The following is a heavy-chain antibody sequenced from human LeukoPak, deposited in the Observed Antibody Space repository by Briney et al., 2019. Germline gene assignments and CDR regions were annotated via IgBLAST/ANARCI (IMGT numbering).Heavy chain of an antibody. Sequence: PGGSLRLSCAASGFTFRSNWMHWVCQAPGKGLVWVSRINSDGSSTSYADSVKGRFTISRDNAENTLYLQMNSLRAEDTAVYYCARTYYHDSSGYYGDYYFDYWGQGTLVTVSS. CDR3: ARTYYHDSSGYYGDYYFDY. J-gene: IGHJ4*02. D-gene: IGHD3-22*01. V-gene: IGHV3-74*01. CDR2: INSDGSST. CDR1: GFTFRSNW.